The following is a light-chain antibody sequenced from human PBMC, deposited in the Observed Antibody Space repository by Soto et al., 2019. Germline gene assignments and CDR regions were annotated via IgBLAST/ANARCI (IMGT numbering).Light chain of an antibody. J-gene: IGKJ5*01. CDR1: QSVSSS. Sequence: IVLTQSPGTLSLSPGERATLSSRASQSVSSSLGWYQQKPGQAPRLIIYGASRRATGITDRFSGSGSGTDFTLTISRLEPEDFAVYYCQQYSTLPPVTFGQGTRLEIK. V-gene: IGKV3-20*01. CDR2: GAS. CDR3: QQYSTLPPVT.